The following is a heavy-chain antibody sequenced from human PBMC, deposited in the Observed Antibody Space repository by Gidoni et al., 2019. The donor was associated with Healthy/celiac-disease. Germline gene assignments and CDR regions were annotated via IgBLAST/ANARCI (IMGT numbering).Heavy chain of an antibody. CDR2: INHSGST. Sequence: QVQLQQWGAGLLKPSETLSLTCAVYGGSFSGYYWSWIRQPPGKGLEWIGEINHSGSTNYNPSLKSRVTISVDTSKNQFSLKLSSVTAADTAVYYCARGSSLSLFDYWGQGTLVTVSS. J-gene: IGHJ4*02. CDR3: ARGSSLSLFDY. V-gene: IGHV4-34*01. D-gene: IGHD6-19*01. CDR1: GGSFSGYY.